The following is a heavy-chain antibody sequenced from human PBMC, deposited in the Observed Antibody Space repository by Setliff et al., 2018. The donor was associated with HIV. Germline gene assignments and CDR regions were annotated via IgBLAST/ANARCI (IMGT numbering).Heavy chain of an antibody. Sequence: GGSLRLSCAASGFTFSSYGMHWVRQAPGKGLEWVAVIWYDGSNKYYAESVKGRFTVSRDNSKNTLYMQMNSLRAEDTAVYYCAKDKGQKYADYWGQGTVVTVSS. CDR3: AKDKGQKYADY. D-gene: IGHD3-10*01. CDR1: GFTFSSYG. V-gene: IGHV3-30*02. CDR2: IWYDGSNK. J-gene: IGHJ4*02.